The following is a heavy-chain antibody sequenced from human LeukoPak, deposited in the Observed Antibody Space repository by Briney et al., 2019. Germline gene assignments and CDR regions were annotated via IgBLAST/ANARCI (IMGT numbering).Heavy chain of an antibody. V-gene: IGHV3-23*01. J-gene: IGHJ3*01. CDR3: ARDPNGDYIGAFEF. CDR1: GFTFSNYA. CDR2: INSGGAP. Sequence: GGSLRLSCAASGFTFSNYAVMWVRQAPGQGLEWVSAINSGGAPRYADSVKGRFTISRDNSKNMLYLQMNSLRAEDTAQYFCARDPNGDYIGAFEFWGQGTGVTVSS. D-gene: IGHD4-17*01.